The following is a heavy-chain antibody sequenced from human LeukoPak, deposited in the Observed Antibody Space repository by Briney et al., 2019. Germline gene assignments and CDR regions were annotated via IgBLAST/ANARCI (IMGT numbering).Heavy chain of an antibody. D-gene: IGHD3-22*01. Sequence: SETLSLTCTVSGGSIINYYWSWIRQPAGTGLEWVGRIYVAGSTIYNPSLQSRLSMSVDTSKNQFSLRLTSVTAADTAVYYCARLKYYDSTGYSPGYYMDVWGKGITVTVSS. CDR3: ARLKYYDSTGYSPGYYMDV. CDR1: GGSIINYY. CDR2: IYVAGST. V-gene: IGHV4-4*07. J-gene: IGHJ6*03.